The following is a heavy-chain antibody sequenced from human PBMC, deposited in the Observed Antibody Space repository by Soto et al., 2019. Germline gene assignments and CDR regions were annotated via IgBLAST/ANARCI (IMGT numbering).Heavy chain of an antibody. Sequence: SETLSLTCTVSGGSISSSSYYWGWIRQPPGKGLEWIGSIYYSGSTYYNPSLKSRVTISVDTSKNQFSLKLSSVTAADTAVYYCARDSPDLIVLLYFDWFERNWFDPWGQGTLVTVSS. CDR1: GGSISSSSYY. J-gene: IGHJ5*02. CDR2: IYYSGST. CDR3: ARDSPDLIVLLYFDWFERNWFDP. V-gene: IGHV4-39*02. D-gene: IGHD3-9*01.